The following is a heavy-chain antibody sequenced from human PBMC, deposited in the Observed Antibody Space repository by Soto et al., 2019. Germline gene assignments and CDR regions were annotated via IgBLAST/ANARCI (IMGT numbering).Heavy chain of an antibody. Sequence: QLQLQESGPGLVKPSETLSLTCTVSGGSISSSSYYWGWIRQPPGKGLEWIGSIYYSGSTYYNPSFKSRVTISVDTSKNQFSLKLSSVTAADTAVYYCARHSGAAGYSSSRDNNWFDPWGQGTLVTVSS. V-gene: IGHV4-39*01. CDR3: ARHSGAAGYSSSRDNNWFDP. CDR1: GGSISSSSYY. CDR2: IYYSGST. D-gene: IGHD6-13*01. J-gene: IGHJ5*02.